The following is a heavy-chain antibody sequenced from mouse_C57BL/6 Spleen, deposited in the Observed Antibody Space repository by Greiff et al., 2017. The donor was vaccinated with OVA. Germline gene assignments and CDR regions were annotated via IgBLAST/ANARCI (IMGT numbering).Heavy chain of an antibody. CDR2: IDPSDSET. D-gene: IGHD1-1*01. Sequence: QVHVKQPGAELVRPGSSVKLSCKASGYTFTSYWMHWVKQRPIQGLEWIGNIDPSDSETHYNQKFKDKATLTVDKSSSTAYMQLSSLTSEDSAVYYCARRSYGSSYSYAMDYWGQGTSVTVSS. J-gene: IGHJ4*01. V-gene: IGHV1-52*01. CDR3: ARRSYGSSYSYAMDY. CDR1: GYTFTSYW.